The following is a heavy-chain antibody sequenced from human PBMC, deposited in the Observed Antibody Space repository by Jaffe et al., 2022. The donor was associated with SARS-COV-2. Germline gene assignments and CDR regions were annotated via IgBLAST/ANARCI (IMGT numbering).Heavy chain of an antibody. CDR1: GGSISSGDYY. CDR3: ARGLRFLEWLPYYFDY. Sequence: QVQLQESGPGLVKPSQTLSLTCTVSGGSISSGDYYWSWIRQPPGKGLEWIGYIYYSGSTYYNPSLKSRVTISVDTSKNQFSLKLSSVTAADTAVYYCARGLRFLEWLPYYFDYWGQGTLVTVSS. CDR2: IYYSGST. D-gene: IGHD3-3*01. V-gene: IGHV4-30-4*01. J-gene: IGHJ4*02.